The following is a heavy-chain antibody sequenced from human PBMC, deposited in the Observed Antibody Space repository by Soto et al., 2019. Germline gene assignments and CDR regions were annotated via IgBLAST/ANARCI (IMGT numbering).Heavy chain of an antibody. D-gene: IGHD1-7*01. Sequence: EVQLLESGGGLVQPGGSLRLSCAASGFTFSSYGMTWVRQAPGKGLEWVSFSSATGAGTYYADSVKGRFTSSRANSKDTLYLQMTSLRADDTAVYYCAKDRRAGGNYGFYSDFWGQGALVIVSS. CDR3: AKDRRAGGNYGFYSDF. CDR2: SSATGAGT. J-gene: IGHJ4*02. V-gene: IGHV3-23*01. CDR1: GFTFSSYG.